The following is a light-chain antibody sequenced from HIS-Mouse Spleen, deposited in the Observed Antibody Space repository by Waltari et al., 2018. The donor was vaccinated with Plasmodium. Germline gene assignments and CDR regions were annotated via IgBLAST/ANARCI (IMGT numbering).Light chain of an antibody. J-gene: IGLJ3*02. CDR2: DDG. V-gene: IGLV3-21*02. CDR3: QVWDSSSDHWV. Sequence: SYVLTQPPSVSVAPGQTARITCGGNNIGSKSVHWYQQKPGQAPVLVVYDDGDRPSGIPGRCSGSNSGNKATLTISRVEAGDEADYYCQVWDSSSDHWVFGGGTKLTVL. CDR1: NIGSKS.